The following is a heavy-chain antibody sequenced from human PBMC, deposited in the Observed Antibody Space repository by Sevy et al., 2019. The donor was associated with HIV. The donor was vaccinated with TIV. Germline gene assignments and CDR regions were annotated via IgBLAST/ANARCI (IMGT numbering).Heavy chain of an antibody. CDR3: ARDIPHYYGSGSYGMDV. D-gene: IGHD3-10*01. CDR1: GFTFSSYW. Sequence: GGALRLSCAASGFTFSSYWMSWVRQAPGKGLEWVANIKQDGSEKYYVDSVKGRVTISSDNAKKSLYMQMNSLGAEDTAVYYCARDIPHYYGSGSYGMDVWGQGTTVTVSS. V-gene: IGHV3-7*01. CDR2: IKQDGSEK. J-gene: IGHJ6*02.